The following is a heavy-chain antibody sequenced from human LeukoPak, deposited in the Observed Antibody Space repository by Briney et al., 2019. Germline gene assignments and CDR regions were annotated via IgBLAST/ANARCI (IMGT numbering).Heavy chain of an antibody. V-gene: IGHV3-53*01. Sequence: GGSLRLSCAASGFTFSTYYMTWVRQAPGKGLECVSVIYSGGSTYYADSVKGRFTVSRDNSKNTLYLQMNSLRAEDTAMYYCARGLGYCTSTTCLLPFDYWGQGTLVTVSS. CDR3: ARGLGYCTSTTCLLPFDY. D-gene: IGHD2-2*01. CDR1: GFTFSTYY. J-gene: IGHJ4*02. CDR2: IYSGGST.